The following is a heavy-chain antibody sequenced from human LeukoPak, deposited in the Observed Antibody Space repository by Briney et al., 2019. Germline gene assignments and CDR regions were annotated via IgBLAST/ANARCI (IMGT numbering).Heavy chain of an antibody. CDR3: ARRTTVTPNWFDP. V-gene: IGHV4-59*08. CDR1: GGPISSYQ. J-gene: IGHJ5*02. Sequence: PSETLSLTCTVPGGPISSYQWSWIRQPPGKGLEWIGYVYYTGSTNYNPSLKSRVTISLDTSKNQFSLKLSSVTAVDTAVYYCARRTTVTPNWFDPWGQGTLVTVSS. CDR2: VYYTGST. D-gene: IGHD4-17*01.